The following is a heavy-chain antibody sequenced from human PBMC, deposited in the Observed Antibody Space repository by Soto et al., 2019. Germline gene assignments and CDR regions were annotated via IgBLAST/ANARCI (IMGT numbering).Heavy chain of an antibody. J-gene: IGHJ4*02. Sequence: QVQLVESGGGVVQPGRSLRLSCAASGFTFSSYAMHWVRQAPGKGLEWVAVISYDGSNKYYADSVKGRFTISRDNSKNTLYLQMNSLRAEDMAVYYCARDLYSSSWYVDYWGQGTLVTVSS. V-gene: IGHV3-30-3*01. D-gene: IGHD6-13*01. CDR1: GFTFSSYA. CDR3: ARDLYSSSWYVDY. CDR2: ISYDGSNK.